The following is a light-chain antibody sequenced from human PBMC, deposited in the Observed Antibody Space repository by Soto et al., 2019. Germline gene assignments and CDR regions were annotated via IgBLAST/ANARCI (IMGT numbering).Light chain of an antibody. J-gene: IGKJ5*01. CDR1: LSVSNY. CDR3: QQHGISHIT. V-gene: IGKV3-20*01. Sequence: EIVLTQSPATLSLSPGERATLSCRASLSVSNYLAWYQQKPGQAPRLLIFSASHRATGIPDRFSGSGSGTHFTLTINRLEPEDFAVYFCQQHGISHITFGQGTRLEIK. CDR2: SAS.